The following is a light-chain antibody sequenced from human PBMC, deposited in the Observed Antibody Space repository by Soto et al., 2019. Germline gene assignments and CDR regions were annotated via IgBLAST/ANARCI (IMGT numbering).Light chain of an antibody. V-gene: IGKV1-5*03. CDR3: QHYNDYSWT. CDR1: QSISIW. J-gene: IGKJ1*01. CDR2: GTS. Sequence: DINMTQSPSTLSASVGDRVTITCRASQSISIWLAWYQQKPGRAPNLLIYGTSSLESGVPSRFSGSGSGTEFTLTISSLQPDFATYYCQHYNDYSWTFGQGTKVEIK.